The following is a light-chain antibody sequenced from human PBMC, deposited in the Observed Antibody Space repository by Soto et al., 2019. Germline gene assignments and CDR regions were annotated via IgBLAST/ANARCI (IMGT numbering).Light chain of an antibody. V-gene: IGLV2-8*01. Sequence: QSALTQPPSASGSPGQSVTISCTGTSSDVGGYNYVSWYQQHPGKAPKLMIYEVTKRPSGVPDRFSGSKSASTASLTVSGLQAEDEADYYCSSYAGTDIFYVFGTGTKAHRP. CDR1: SSDVGGYNY. J-gene: IGLJ1*01. CDR2: EVT. CDR3: SSYAGTDIFYV.